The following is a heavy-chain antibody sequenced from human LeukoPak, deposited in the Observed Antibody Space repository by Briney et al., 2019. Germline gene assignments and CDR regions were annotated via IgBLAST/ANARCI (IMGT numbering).Heavy chain of an antibody. CDR1: GFTFSSYW. CDR2: IKQDGSEK. V-gene: IGHV3-7*01. J-gene: IGHJ4*02. CDR3: AREWELLRPVLYYFDY. Sequence: GGSLRLSCAASGFTFSSYWMSWVRQAPGKGLEWVANIKQDGSEKYYVDSVKGRFTISRDNAKNSLYLQMNSLRAEDAAMYYCAREWELLRPVLYYFDYWGQRTLVTVSS. D-gene: IGHD1-26*01.